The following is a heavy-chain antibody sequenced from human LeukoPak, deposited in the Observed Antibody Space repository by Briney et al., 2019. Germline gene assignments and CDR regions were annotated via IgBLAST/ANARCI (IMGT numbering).Heavy chain of an antibody. CDR1: GYTFTGYY. CDR2: IIPNSGGT. D-gene: IGHD3-16*02. CDR3: ARIRLRLGELSLSY. V-gene: IGHV1-2*02. Sequence: ASVKVSCKASGYTFTGYYMHWVRQAPGQGLEWMGWIIPNSGGTNYAQKFQGRVTMTRDTSISTAYMELSRLRSDDTAVYYCARIRLRLGELSLSYWGQGTLVTVSS. J-gene: IGHJ4*02.